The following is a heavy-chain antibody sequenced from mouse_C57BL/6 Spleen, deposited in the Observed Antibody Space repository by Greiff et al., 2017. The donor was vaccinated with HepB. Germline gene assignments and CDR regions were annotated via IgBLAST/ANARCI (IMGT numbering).Heavy chain of an antibody. CDR2: ISSGSSTI. Sequence: EVMLVESGGGLVKPGGSLKLSCAASGFTFSDYGMHWVRQAPEKGLEWVAYISSGSSTIYYADTVKGRFTISRDNAKYTLFLQMTSLRSEDTAMYYCARMWDVRGVFDYWGQGTTLTVSS. V-gene: IGHV5-17*01. CDR3: ARMWDVRGVFDY. CDR1: GFTFSDYG. D-gene: IGHD4-1*01. J-gene: IGHJ2*01.